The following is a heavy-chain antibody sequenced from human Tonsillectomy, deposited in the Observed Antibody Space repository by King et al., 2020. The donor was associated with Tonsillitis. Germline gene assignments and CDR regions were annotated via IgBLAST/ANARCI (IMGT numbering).Heavy chain of an antibody. V-gene: IGHV4-34*01. Sequence: VQLQQWGAGLLKPSETLSLTCAVYGGSFSDYYWSWIRQPPGKGLEWIGEINHSGSTNYNPSLKSRVTITVDTPKNQFSLKLNSVTAADTAVYYCARGRTKSAARGLRNSYYFDYWGQGTLVTVSS. D-gene: IGHD6-6*01. CDR2: INHSGST. CDR3: ARGRTKSAARGLRNSYYFDY. CDR1: GGSFSDYY. J-gene: IGHJ4*02.